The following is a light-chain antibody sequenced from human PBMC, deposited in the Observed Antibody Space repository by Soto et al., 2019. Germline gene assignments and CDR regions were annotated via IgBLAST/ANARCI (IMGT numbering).Light chain of an antibody. V-gene: IGLV2-14*01. Sequence: QSALTQPASVSGSLGQSITISCTRTSSDVGGYTYVSWYQQHPDTAPKLIIYEVSNRPSGVSDRFSGSKSGNTASLTISGLQAEDEGDYYCSSSTSTSTLFGGGTKLTVL. CDR2: EVS. J-gene: IGLJ2*01. CDR1: SSDVGGYTY. CDR3: SSSTSTSTL.